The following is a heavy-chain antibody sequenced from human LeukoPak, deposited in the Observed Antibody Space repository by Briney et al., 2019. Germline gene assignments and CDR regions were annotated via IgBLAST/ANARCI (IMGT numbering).Heavy chain of an antibody. J-gene: IGHJ4*02. CDR1: GGSISVYY. V-gene: IGHV4-59*01. D-gene: IGHD5-24*01. CDR3: ARSRDAYLLDY. CDR2: ISRSGSI. Sequence: SETLSLTCTVSGGSISVYYWSWVRQPPGKGLEWIGYISRSGSINYNPSLQSRVTISIDTSNNQFSLNVRSATAADTAVYYCARSRDAYLLDYWGQGTLVTVSS.